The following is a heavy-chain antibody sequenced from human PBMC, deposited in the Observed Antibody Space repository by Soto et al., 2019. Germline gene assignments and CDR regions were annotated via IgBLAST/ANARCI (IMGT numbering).Heavy chain of an antibody. V-gene: IGHV3-11*01. CDR1: GFTFSDYY. J-gene: IGHJ6*03. Sequence: QVQLVESGGGLVKPGGSLRLSCAASGFTFSDYYMSWIRQAPGKGLEWVSYISSSGSTIYYAYSVKGRFTISRDNAKNSLYLQMNSLRAEDTAVYYCARTMVRGVMTLQHYYYMDVWGKGTTVTVSS. CDR3: ARTMVRGVMTLQHYYYMDV. D-gene: IGHD3-10*01. CDR2: ISSSGSTI.